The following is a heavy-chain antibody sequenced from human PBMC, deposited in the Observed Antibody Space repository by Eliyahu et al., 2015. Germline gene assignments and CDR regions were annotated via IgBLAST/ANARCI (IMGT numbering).Heavy chain of an antibody. CDR3: AKAHVGYSIGSDAFDM. D-gene: IGHD5-18*01. CDR2: ISYDGSNK. V-gene: IGHV3-30*18. CDR1: GFIFXNYG. J-gene: IGHJ3*02. Sequence: QVQLVESGGGVVQPGRSLRLSCEASGFIFXNYGMPWVRRAPGKGLEWVALISYDGSNKYYAKSVKGRFTISRDNSKNTLYVEMNSLRAEDTAVYYCAKAHVGYSIGSDAFDMWGQGTKVAVSS.